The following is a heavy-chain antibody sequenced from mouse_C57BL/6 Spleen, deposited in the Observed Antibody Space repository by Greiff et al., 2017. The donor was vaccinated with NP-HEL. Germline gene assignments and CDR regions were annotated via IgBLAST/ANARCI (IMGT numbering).Heavy chain of an antibody. CDR3: ARDERDYYGSSYGGYAMDY. CDR1: GFNIKDYY. J-gene: IGHJ4*01. CDR2: IDPEDGET. V-gene: IGHV14-2*01. D-gene: IGHD1-1*01. Sequence: EVQLQESGAELVKPGASVKLSCTASGFNIKDYYMHWVKQRTEQGLEWIGRIDPEDGETKYAPNFQGKATKTADTSSNTAYLQLSSLTSEDTAVYYCARDERDYYGSSYGGYAMDYWGQGTSVTVSS.